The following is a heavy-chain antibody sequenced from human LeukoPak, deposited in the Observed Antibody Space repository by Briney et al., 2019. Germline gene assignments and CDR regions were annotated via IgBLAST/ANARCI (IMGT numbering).Heavy chain of an antibody. Sequence: GSLRLSCVASGFTFNPFWMHWVRQTPGKGLVGVSHINSDESSRNYADSVKGRFTISRDNAKNTLYLQMSSLRAEDTAVYYCARDRGSPDSFDIWGQGTMVSVSS. J-gene: IGHJ3*02. D-gene: IGHD3-10*01. CDR2: INSDESSR. CDR1: GFTFNPFW. CDR3: ARDRGSPDSFDI. V-gene: IGHV3-74*01.